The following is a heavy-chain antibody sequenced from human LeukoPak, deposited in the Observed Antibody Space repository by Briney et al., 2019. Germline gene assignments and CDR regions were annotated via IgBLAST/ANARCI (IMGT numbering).Heavy chain of an antibody. Sequence: PSETLSLTCAVSGGSISSTNWWSWVRQPPGKGLEWIGEIDHSGSTNYNPSLKSRVTISADKSKNKFSLKLTYVTAADTAVYYCARDRVGVRAFDYWGQGTLVTVSS. CDR2: IDHSGST. CDR1: GGSISSTNW. V-gene: IGHV4-4*02. J-gene: IGHJ4*02. D-gene: IGHD3-10*01. CDR3: ARDRVGVRAFDY.